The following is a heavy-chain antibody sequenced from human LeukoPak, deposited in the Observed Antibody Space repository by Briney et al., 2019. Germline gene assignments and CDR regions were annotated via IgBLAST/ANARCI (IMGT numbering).Heavy chain of an antibody. CDR1: GFTVSSNY. V-gene: IGHV3-66*01. Sequence: GGSLRLSCAASGFTVSSNYMSWVRQAPGKGLEWVSVIYSGGSTYYADSVKGRFINSRDNSKNTLYLQMNSLRAEDTAVYYCARVYYDSSGYYWPYYFDYWGQGTLVTVSS. D-gene: IGHD3-22*01. CDR2: IYSGGST. CDR3: ARVYYDSSGYYWPYYFDY. J-gene: IGHJ4*02.